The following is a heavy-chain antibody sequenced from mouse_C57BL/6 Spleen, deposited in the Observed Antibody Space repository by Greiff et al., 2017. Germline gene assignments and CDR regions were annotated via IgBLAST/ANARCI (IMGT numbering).Heavy chain of an antibody. V-gene: IGHV1-47*01. Sequence: VKVVESGAELVKPGASVKMSCKASGYTFNTYPIEWMKQNHGKSLEWIGNFHPYNDDTKYNEKFKGKATLTVEKSSSTVYLELSRLTSDDSAVYYCAIYSNYVFAYWGQGTLVTVSA. CDR1: GYTFNTYP. J-gene: IGHJ3*01. CDR2: FHPYNDDT. CDR3: AIYSNYVFAY. D-gene: IGHD2-5*01.